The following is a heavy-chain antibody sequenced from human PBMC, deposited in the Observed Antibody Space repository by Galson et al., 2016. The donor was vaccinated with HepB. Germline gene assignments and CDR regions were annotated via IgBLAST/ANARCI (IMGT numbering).Heavy chain of an antibody. CDR1: GFTFTAYW. V-gene: IGHV3-7*01. D-gene: IGHD6-13*01. CDR2: INYDGSGK. Sequence: SLRLSCAASGFTFTAYWMTWVRQAPGKGLEWVANINYDGSGKYYVDSAKGRFTISRGNAQNSVFLQMNSPRVEDTAMYFCMSGYTSGIWGQGTMVTVSS. J-gene: IGHJ3*02. CDR3: MSGYTSGI.